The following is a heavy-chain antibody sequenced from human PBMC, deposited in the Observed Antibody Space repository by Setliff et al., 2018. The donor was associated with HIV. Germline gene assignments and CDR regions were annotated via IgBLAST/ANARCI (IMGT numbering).Heavy chain of an antibody. D-gene: IGHD1-26*01. CDR2: INHGGST. V-gene: IGHV4-34*01. Sequence: SETLSLTCAVYGGSFSDYYWSWIRQSPGRGLEWIGEINHGGSTIYNPSLKSRVFISVDLSINQFSLKLNSVTAADTAVYYCARTTYSGSYFNDSWGQGTLVTVSS. CDR1: GGSFSDYY. J-gene: IGHJ5*01. CDR3: ARTTYSGSYFNDS.